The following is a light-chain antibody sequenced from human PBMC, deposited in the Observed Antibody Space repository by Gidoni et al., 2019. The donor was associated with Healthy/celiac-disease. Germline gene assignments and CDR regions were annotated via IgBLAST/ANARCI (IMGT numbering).Light chain of an antibody. V-gene: IGKV2-28*01. CDR3: MQALQTPYT. J-gene: IGKJ2*01. Sequence: DIVMTQSPLSLPVTPGEPASLSCRSSQSLLHSNGYNYLDWYLQKPGQSPQVLIYLGSNRASGVPDRVSGSGSGTDFTMKISRVEAEDVGVYYCMQALQTPYTFGQGTKLEIK. CDR2: LGS. CDR1: QSLLHSNGYNY.